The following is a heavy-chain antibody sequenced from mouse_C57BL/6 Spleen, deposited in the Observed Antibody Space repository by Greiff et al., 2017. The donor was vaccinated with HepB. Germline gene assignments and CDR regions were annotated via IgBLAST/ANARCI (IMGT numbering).Heavy chain of an antibody. D-gene: IGHD1-1*01. J-gene: IGHJ3*01. CDR2: IYPSDSET. CDR1: GYTFTRYW. Sequence: QSCKASGYTFTRYWMDWVKQRPGQGLEWIGNIYPSDSETHYNQKFKDKATLTVDKSSSTAYMQLSSLTSEDSAVYYCARDYYGSSYGAYWGQGTLVTVSA. CDR3: ARDYYGSSYGAY. V-gene: IGHV1-61*01.